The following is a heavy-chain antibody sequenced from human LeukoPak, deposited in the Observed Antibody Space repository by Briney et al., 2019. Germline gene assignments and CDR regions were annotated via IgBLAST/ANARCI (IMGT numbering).Heavy chain of an antibody. J-gene: IGHJ5*02. CDR1: GGSISSSSYY. Sequence: TTSETLSLTCTVSGGSISSSSYYWGWIRQPPGKGLEWIGSIYYSGSTYYNPSLKSRVTISVDTSKNQFSLKLSSVTAADTAVYYCARHFVDVVVVAATKSDPWGQGTLVTVSS. CDR3: ARHFVDVVVVAATKSDP. V-gene: IGHV4-39*01. CDR2: IYYSGST. D-gene: IGHD2-15*01.